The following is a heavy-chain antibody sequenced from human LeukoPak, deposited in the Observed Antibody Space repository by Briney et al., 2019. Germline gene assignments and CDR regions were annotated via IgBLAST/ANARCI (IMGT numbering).Heavy chain of an antibody. CDR1: GYTFTSYG. Sequence: ASVKVSCKASGYTFTSYGISWVRQAPGQGLEWMGWISAYNSNTHYAQKLQGRVTMTTDTSTSTAYMELRSLRSDDTAVYYCARDPGYCSGGSCYSGEVVDYWGQGTLVTVSS. V-gene: IGHV1-18*01. J-gene: IGHJ4*02. CDR3: ARDPGYCSGGSCYSGEVVDY. D-gene: IGHD2-15*01. CDR2: ISAYNSNT.